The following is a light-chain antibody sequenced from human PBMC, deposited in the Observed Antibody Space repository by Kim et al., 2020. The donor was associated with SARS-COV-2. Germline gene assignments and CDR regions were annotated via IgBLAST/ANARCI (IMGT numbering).Light chain of an antibody. CDR3: GTWDTSLSVVL. V-gene: IGLV1-51*01. CDR2: DDY. J-gene: IGLJ2*01. Sequence: GQKVTITCSGGSSNIGSIPVAWYQQLPGTAPKLLIYDDYERPSGIPDRFSGSKSGTSATLGITGLQTGDEADYYCGTWDTSLSVVLFGGGTQLTVL. CDR1: SSNIGSIP.